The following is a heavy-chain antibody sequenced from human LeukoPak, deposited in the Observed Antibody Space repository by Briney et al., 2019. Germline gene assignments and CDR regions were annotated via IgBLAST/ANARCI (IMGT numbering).Heavy chain of an antibody. CDR1: GFTFSSYS. D-gene: IGHD2-8*01. V-gene: IGHV3-48*01. CDR3: ARVNGYYFDY. CDR2: ISSSSSTI. Sequence: RPGGSLRLSCAASGFTFSSYSMNWVRQAPGKGLEWVSYISSSSSTIYCADSVKGRFTISRDNAKNSLYLQMNSLRAEDTAVYYCARVNGYYFDYWGQGTLVTVSS. J-gene: IGHJ4*02.